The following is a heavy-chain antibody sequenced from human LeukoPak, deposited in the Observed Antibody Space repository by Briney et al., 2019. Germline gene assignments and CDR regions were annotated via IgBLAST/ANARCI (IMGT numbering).Heavy chain of an antibody. Sequence: GGSLRLSCAASGFTFDDYAMHWVRQAPGKGLEWVSGISWNSGSIGYADCVKGRFTISRDNAKNSLYLQMNSLRAEDTALYYCAKDINLGTYYDFWSGYHDAFDIWGQGTMVTVSS. V-gene: IGHV3-9*01. D-gene: IGHD3-3*01. CDR3: AKDINLGTYYDFWSGYHDAFDI. J-gene: IGHJ3*02. CDR1: GFTFDDYA. CDR2: ISWNSGSI.